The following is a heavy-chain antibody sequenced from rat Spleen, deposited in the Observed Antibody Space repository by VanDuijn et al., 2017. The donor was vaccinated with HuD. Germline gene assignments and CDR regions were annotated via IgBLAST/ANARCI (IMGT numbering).Heavy chain of an antibody. D-gene: IGHD1-9*01. CDR3: ARHGYISFLDY. CDR2: ISSDGRRS. J-gene: IGHJ2*01. CDR1: GFTFRNFD. V-gene: IGHV5-29*01. Sequence: EVRLVESGGGLVQPGRSLKLSCEASGFTFRNFDMAWVRQAPTKGLEWVATISSDGRRSYYRDSVKGRFTISRDNAKSSLYLQMDSLSSADTATYYCARHGYISFLDYWGQGVMVTVSS.